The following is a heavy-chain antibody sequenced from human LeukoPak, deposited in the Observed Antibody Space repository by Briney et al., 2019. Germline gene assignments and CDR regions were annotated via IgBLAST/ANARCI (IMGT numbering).Heavy chain of an antibody. Sequence: PGGSLRLSCAASGFTFSSYSMNWVRQAPGKGLEWVSSISSSSSYIYYADSVKGRFTISRDNAKNSLYLQMNSLRAEDTAVYYCARGEGPYPSSWYTPSEYFQHWGQGTLVTVSS. V-gene: IGHV3-21*01. CDR3: ARGEGPYPSSWYTPSEYFQH. J-gene: IGHJ1*01. D-gene: IGHD6-13*01. CDR2: ISSSSSYI. CDR1: GFTFSSYS.